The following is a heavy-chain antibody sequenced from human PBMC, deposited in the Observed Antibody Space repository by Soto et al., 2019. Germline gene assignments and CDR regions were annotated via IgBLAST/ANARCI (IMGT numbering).Heavy chain of an antibody. CDR1: GGSFSGYY. D-gene: IGHD2-15*01. CDR3: ARGGNVGNWFDP. J-gene: IGHJ5*02. Sequence: QVQLQQWGAGLLKPSETLSLTCAVYGGSFSGYYWSWIRQPPGKGLEWIGEINHSGSTNYNPSLKRRVTISVDTSKNQFSLKPSSVTAADTAVYYCARGGNVGNWFDPWGQGTLVTVSS. CDR2: INHSGST. V-gene: IGHV4-34*01.